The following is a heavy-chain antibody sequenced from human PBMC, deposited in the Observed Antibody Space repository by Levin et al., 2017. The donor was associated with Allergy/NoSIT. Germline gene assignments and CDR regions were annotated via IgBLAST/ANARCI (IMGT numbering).Heavy chain of an antibody. Sequence: SGPTLVKPTETLTLTCTVSGFSLSNARVGVSWIRQPPGKAPEWLAHIFSNDEKSYSTSLKSRLTISKDTYESQVVLTMTNMDPVDTATYYCARAPEALYSETWYSYWFDPWGQGTLVTVSS. V-gene: IGHV2-26*01. CDR1: GFSLSNARVG. CDR2: IFSNDEK. D-gene: IGHD5-12*01. J-gene: IGHJ5*02. CDR3: ARAPEALYSETWYSYWFDP.